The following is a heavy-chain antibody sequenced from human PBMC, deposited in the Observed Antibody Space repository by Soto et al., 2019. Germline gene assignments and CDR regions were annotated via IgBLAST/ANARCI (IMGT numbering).Heavy chain of an antibody. CDR2: IYYSGSA. J-gene: IGHJ6*02. CDR3: ARGVGFGYYYYHMDL. CDR1: GDSVTSVSDY. Sequence: SETLSLTCTVSGDSVTSVSDYWSWIRQPPGKGLEWIGYIYYSGSADYSPSLGSRVTISIDTSKNQFSLKLTSVTAADTAVYYCARGVGFGYYYYHMDLWGQGTTVTVSS. D-gene: IGHD3-10*01. V-gene: IGHV4-61*01.